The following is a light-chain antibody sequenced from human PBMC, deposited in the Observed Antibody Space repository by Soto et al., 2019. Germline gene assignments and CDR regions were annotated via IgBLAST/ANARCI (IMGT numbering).Light chain of an antibody. J-gene: IGKJ1*01. V-gene: IGKV1-9*01. CDR3: QGHSTFPRT. Sequence: IQLTQSPSFLSASVGDTVNITCRASHGISTYLAWYQQKPGKDPKNLIYGASTLQSGVPSRFSGSGSGTEFTLTLSSLQPEDFATYYCQGHSTFPRTFGQGTKVDIK. CDR1: HGISTY. CDR2: GAS.